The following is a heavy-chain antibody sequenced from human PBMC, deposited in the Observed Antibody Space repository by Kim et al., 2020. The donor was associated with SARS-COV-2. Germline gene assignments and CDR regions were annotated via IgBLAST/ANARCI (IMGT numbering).Heavy chain of an antibody. CDR3: ARPHCSTSSCYVTLDMKYYLYC. Sequence: ASVKVSCKTSGYSFSSYGITWVRQAPGQGLEWLGWINTFNNNINYAERFQGRVAITKETSTSTAYMELRNLRSDDTAIYFCARPHCSTSSCYVTLDMKYYLYCWGQGTLVTVSS. D-gene: IGHD2-2*01. CDR2: INTFNNNI. J-gene: IGHJ4*02. V-gene: IGHV1-18*04. CDR1: GYSFSSYG.